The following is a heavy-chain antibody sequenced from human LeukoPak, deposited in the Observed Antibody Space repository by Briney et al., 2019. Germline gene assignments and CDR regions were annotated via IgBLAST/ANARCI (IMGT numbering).Heavy chain of an antibody. V-gene: IGHV3-21*04. CDR2: VSTGSNYI. J-gene: IGHJ4*02. CDR3: AREIPYGY. Sequence: GGSLRLSCTASGFTFSSYSLNWVRQAPGKGLEWVSSVSTGSNYIYYADSVKGRFTISRDNSKNTLYLQMNSLRAEDTAVYYCAREIPYGYWGQGTLVTVSS. D-gene: IGHD2-21*01. CDR1: GFTFSSYS.